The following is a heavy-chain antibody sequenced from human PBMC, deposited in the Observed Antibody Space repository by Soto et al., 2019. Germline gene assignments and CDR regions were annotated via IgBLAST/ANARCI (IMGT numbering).Heavy chain of an antibody. CDR3: ARLQIIAVAGRVYYYGMDV. CDR2: IYYSGST. V-gene: IGHV4-61*01. J-gene: IGHJ6*02. Sequence: SETLSLTCTVSGGSVSSGSYYWSWIRQPPGKGLEWIEYIYYSGSTNYNPSLKSRVTISVDTSKNQFSLKLSSVTAADTAVYYCARLQIIAVAGRVYYYGMDVWGQGTTVTVSS. CDR1: GGSVSSGSYY. D-gene: IGHD6-19*01.